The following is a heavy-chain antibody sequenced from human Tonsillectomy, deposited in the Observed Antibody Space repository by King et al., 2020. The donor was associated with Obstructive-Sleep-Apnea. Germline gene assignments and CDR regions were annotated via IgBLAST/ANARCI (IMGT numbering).Heavy chain of an antibody. CDR2: IYYSGST. D-gene: IGHD6-6*01. V-gene: IGHV4-59*08. CDR3: TRQADIAGRPLDY. Sequence: MQLQESGPGLVKPSETLSLTCTVSGGSISSYYWSWIRQPPGKGLEWIGYIYYSGSTNYNPSLKNRVTISVDASKNQFALQLNSVTAADTAVYYCTRQADIAGRPLDYWGQGTLVTVSS. J-gene: IGHJ4*02. CDR1: GGSISSYY.